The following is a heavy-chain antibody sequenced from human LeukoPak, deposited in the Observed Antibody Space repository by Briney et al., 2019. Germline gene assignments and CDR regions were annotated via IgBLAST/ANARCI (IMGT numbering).Heavy chain of an antibody. CDR3: ARDEMDILTGYYIPPSLYCMDV. CDR2: IWYDGSNK. Sequence: GRSLRLSCAASGFTFSSYGMHWVRQAPGKGLEWVAVIWYDGSNKYYADSVKGRFTISRDNSKNTLYLQMNSLRAEDTAVYYCARDEMDILTGYYIPPSLYCMDVWGQGTTVTVSS. CDR1: GFTFSSYG. D-gene: IGHD3-9*01. V-gene: IGHV3-33*01. J-gene: IGHJ6*02.